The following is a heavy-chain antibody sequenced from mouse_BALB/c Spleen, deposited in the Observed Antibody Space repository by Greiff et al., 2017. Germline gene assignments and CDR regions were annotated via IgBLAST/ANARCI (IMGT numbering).Heavy chain of an antibody. CDR3: ARYPVDY. Sequence: DVQLQESGPELVKPGASVKISCKASGYTFTDYNMHWVKQSHGKSLEWIGYIYPYNGGTGYNQKFKSKATLTVDNSSSTAYMELRSLTSEDSAVYYCARYPVDYWGQGTTLTVSS. J-gene: IGHJ2*01. CDR2: IYPYNGGT. V-gene: IGHV1S29*02. CDR1: GYTFTDYN.